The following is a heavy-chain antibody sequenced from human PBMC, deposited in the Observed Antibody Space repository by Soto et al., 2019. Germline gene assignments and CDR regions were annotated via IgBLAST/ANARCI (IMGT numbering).Heavy chain of an antibody. V-gene: IGHV3-21*01. D-gene: IGHD6-19*01. CDR3: ARDPNVAELHPNWFDP. Sequence: GGSLRLSCAASGFIFSSYSMNWVRQAPGKGLEWVSSISSSSRYIYYADSVKGRFTISRDNAKNSLYLQMNSLRAEDTTVYYCARDPNVAELHPNWFDPWGQGTLVTVSS. CDR2: ISSSSRYI. J-gene: IGHJ5*02. CDR1: GFIFSSYS.